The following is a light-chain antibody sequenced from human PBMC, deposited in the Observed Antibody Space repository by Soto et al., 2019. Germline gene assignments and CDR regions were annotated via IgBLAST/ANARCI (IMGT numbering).Light chain of an antibody. CDR2: GAS. Sequence: ELVLTQSPGTLSLSPGERVTRSCRASQTVNNNYLAWYQQIPGQAPRLLISGASGRATGTPDRFSGSASGTDFTLTISRLEPEDFAVYYCQQYGSSPLTFGGGTKVDIK. CDR3: QQYGSSPLT. V-gene: IGKV3-20*01. CDR1: QTVNNNY. J-gene: IGKJ4*01.